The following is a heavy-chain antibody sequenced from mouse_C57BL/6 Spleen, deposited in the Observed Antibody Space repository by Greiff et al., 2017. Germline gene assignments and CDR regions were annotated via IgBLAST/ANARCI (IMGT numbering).Heavy chain of an antibody. CDR1: GFTFSDYY. CDR3: VRRDGIDY. V-gene: IGHV5-12*01. J-gene: IGHJ4*01. CDR2: ISNGGYST. Sequence: EVKLVESGGGVVRPGGSLKLSCAASGFTFSDYYMYWIRQTPEKRLEWVAYISNGGYSTYYVDTVKGRFTISRDNAKNTPFLQLSSLKSEDSAVYYCVRRDGIDYGGRGTGATVTA.